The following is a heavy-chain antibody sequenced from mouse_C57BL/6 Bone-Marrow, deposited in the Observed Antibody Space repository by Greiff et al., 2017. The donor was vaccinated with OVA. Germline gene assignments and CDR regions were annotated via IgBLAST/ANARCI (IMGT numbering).Heavy chain of an antibody. D-gene: IGHD2-5*01. V-gene: IGHV5-2*01. CDR3: ARRGDSNYVRWYFDY. Sequence: EVQLVESGGGLVQPGESLKLSCESNEYEFPSHDMSWVRKTPEKRLELVAAINSDGGSTYYPDTMERRFIISRDNTKKTLYLQLSSLRSEDTALYYCARRGDSNYVRWYFDYWGQGTTLTVSS. CDR1: EYEFPSHD. CDR2: INSDGGST. J-gene: IGHJ2*01.